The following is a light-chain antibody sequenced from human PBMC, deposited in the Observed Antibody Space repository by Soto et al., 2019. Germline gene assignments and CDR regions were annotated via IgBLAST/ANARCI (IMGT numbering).Light chain of an antibody. Sequence: IQMTQSPSTLSASVGDRVTITCRASQSINSWLAWYQQKPGKVPKLMIFKASSLQSGVPSRFSGSESGTEFTLTISSLQPDDFATYYCQQYNSFPWTFGQGTRVEIK. CDR1: QSINSW. J-gene: IGKJ1*01. CDR3: QQYNSFPWT. V-gene: IGKV1-5*03. CDR2: KAS.